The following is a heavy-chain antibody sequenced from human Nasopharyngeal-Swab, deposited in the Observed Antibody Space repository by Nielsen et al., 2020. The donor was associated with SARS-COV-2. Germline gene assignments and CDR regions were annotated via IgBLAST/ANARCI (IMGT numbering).Heavy chain of an antibody. J-gene: IGHJ4*02. CDR3: AHRRNDYIWGSLDY. V-gene: IGHV2-5*02. CDR2: IYWDDDK. D-gene: IGHD3-16*01. Sequence: SGPTLVKPTQTLTLTCTFSGFSLSTSGVGVGWIRQPPGKALGWLALIYWDDDKRYSPSLKSRLTITKDTSKNQVVLTMTNMDPVDTATYYCAHRRNDYIWGSLDYWGQGTLVTVSS. CDR1: GFSLSTSGVG.